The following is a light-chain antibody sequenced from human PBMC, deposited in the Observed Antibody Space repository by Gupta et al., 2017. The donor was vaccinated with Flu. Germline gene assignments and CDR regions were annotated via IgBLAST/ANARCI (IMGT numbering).Light chain of an antibody. V-gene: IGKV3-15*01. J-gene: IGKJ1*01. CDR3: HQYTNRPPGT. CDR1: QSVTST. Sequence: EIVLTQSPATLSVSLGERATLSCGASQSVTSTLAWYQQKPGQPPRLLIDDASTRATGIPARCSGSGSGTEFTLTSSSLQSEDFAFYCCHQYTNRPPGTFGQGTKV. CDR2: DAS.